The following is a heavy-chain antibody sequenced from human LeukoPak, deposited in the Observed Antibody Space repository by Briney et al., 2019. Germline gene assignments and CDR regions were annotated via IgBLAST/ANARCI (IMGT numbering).Heavy chain of an antibody. V-gene: IGHV4-34*01. CDR1: GGSSSGYY. Sequence: SETLSLTCAVYGGSSSGYYWSWIRQPPGKGLEWIGEINHSGSTNYNPSLKSRVNISVDTSKNQFSLKLSSVTAADTAVYYCALTAMATYYFDYWGQGTLVTVSS. J-gene: IGHJ4*02. CDR2: INHSGST. CDR3: ALTAMATYYFDY. D-gene: IGHD5-18*01.